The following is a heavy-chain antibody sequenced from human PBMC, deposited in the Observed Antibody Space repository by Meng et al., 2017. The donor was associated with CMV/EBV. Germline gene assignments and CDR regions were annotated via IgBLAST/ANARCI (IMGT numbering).Heavy chain of an antibody. CDR2: MNPNSGTT. CDR3: ARGKRYYVFWSGYYNDYGMDV. Sequence: ASVKVSCKASGYTFTSYYINWVRQATGQGLEWMGGMNPNSGTTGYAQQFQGRVTITRNTSISTAYMELSSLRSEDTAVYYCARGKRYYVFWSGYYNDYGMDVWGQGTTVTVSS. J-gene: IGHJ6*02. V-gene: IGHV1-8*03. CDR1: GYTFTSYY. D-gene: IGHD3-3*01.